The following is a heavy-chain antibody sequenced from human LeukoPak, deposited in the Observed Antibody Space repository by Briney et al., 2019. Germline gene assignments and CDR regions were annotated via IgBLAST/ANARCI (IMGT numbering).Heavy chain of an antibody. Sequence: SETLPLTCTGSRGRISSGSYYWSCIRQPAGKGLEWIGRIYTSGSTYYNASLKSRVTISVDKSKNQFSLKLSSVTAADTAVYYCARARITIFGVASYYFDYWGQGTLVTVSS. V-gene: IGHV4-61*02. J-gene: IGHJ4*02. CDR2: IYTSGST. D-gene: IGHD3-3*01. CDR1: RGRISSGSYY. CDR3: ARARITIFGVASYYFDY.